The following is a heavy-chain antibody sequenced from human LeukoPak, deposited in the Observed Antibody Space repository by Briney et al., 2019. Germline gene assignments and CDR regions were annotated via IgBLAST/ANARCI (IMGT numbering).Heavy chain of an antibody. D-gene: IGHD6-13*01. J-gene: IGHJ4*02. CDR1: GGFISCYY. V-gene: IGHV4-4*09. CDR2: IYTSGST. Sequence: SETLSLTCTVSGGFISCYYWSWIRQPPGKGLEWIGYIYTSGSTNYNPSLKRRVNISVDTSKNPFSLNLTSVTAADTAVYYCARCSSSRYANFDYWGQGTLVTVSS. CDR3: ARCSSSRYANFDY.